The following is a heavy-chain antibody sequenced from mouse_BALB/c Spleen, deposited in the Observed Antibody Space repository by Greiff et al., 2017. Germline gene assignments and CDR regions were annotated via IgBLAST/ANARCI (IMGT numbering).Heavy chain of an antibody. Sequence: EVQLQQSGGGLVKPGGSLKLSCAASGFTFSSYAMSWVRQTPEKRLEWVASISSGGSTYYPDSVKGRFTISRDNARNILYLQMSSLRSEDTAMYYCARGATLAYWGQGTLVTVSA. D-gene: IGHD1-2*01. CDR1: GFTFSSYA. J-gene: IGHJ3*01. CDR2: ISSGGST. V-gene: IGHV5-6-5*01. CDR3: ARGATLAY.